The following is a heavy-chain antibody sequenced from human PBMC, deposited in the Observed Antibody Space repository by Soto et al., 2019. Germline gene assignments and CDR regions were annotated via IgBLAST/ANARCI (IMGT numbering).Heavy chain of an antibody. CDR1: GGSCSGYY. Sequence: PSETLSLTCAVYGGSCSGYYWSWIRQPPGKGLEWIGEINHSGSTNYNSSLKSRVTISVDTSKNQFSLKLSSVTAADTAVYYCARERGFNSFWGQGTTVTVSS. D-gene: IGHD5-12*01. CDR2: INHSGST. V-gene: IGHV4-34*01. J-gene: IGHJ6*02. CDR3: ARERGFNSF.